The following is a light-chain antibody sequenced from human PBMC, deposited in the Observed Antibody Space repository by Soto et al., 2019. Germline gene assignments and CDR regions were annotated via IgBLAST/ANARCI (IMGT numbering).Light chain of an antibody. J-gene: IGKJ1*01. CDR2: GAS. CDR3: QQYHVWPKWT. CDR1: ESVSIS. Sequence: EVALTQSPATLSVSPGEGATLSCRASESVSISLAWYQHKPGQPPRLLIHGASTRASGVPPRFSGSGSGTDFSLTISSLQSEDYAVYFCQQYHVWPKWTFGQGTKVDIK. V-gene: IGKV3D-15*01.